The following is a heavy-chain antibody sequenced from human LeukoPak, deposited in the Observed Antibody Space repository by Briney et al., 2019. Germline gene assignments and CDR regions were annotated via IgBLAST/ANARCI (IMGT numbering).Heavy chain of an antibody. CDR2: IKQDGSEK. V-gene: IGHV3-7*01. Sequence: GGSLKLSCTASAFTLSSYWMTWVRQAPGKGLEWVANIKQDGSEKYYVASVKGRFTISRDNAKNSLYLQMNSLRAEDTAVYYCARQYWYFDLWGRGTLVTVSS. CDR3: ARQYWYFDL. J-gene: IGHJ2*01. CDR1: AFTLSSYW.